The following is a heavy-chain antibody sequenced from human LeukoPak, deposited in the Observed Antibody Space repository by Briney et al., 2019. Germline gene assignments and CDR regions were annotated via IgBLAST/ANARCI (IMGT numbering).Heavy chain of an antibody. V-gene: IGHV4-39*07. Sequence: SETLSLTCRVSGGSISNNNYNWGWIRQPPGKGLEWIGNIYYSGSTNYNPSLKSRVTISVDTSKNQFSLKLSSVTAADTAVYYCARDRGSSWQPNWFDPWGQGTLVTVSS. CDR3: ARDRGSSWQPNWFDP. CDR2: IYYSGST. J-gene: IGHJ5*02. CDR1: GGSISNNNYN. D-gene: IGHD6-13*01.